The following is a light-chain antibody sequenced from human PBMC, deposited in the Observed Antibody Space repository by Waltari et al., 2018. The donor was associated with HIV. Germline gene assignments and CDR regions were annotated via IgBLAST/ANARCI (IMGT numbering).Light chain of an antibody. CDR2: GAS. J-gene: IGKJ1*01. V-gene: IGKV3-15*01. CDR3: QQYVTWPRT. CDR1: QTVKSN. Sequence: ETVMTQSPATISVSPEERDILSCRASQTVKSNLAWYQHKPGQAPRPLIYGASTRATGTPARFSGSGSGTEFTLTISDLHSEDSAVYYCQQYVTWPRTFGRGTKVEFK.